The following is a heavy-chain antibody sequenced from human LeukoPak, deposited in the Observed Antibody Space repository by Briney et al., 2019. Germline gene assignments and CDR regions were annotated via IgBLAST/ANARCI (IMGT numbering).Heavy chain of an antibody. CDR2: ISYDGSNK. CDR3: ARAHRLGNRPSYFDY. CDR1: GFTFSSYA. V-gene: IGHV3-30*01. Sequence: PGGSLRLSCAASGFTFSSYAMHWVRQAPGKGLEWVAVISYDGSNKYYADSVKGRFTISRDNSKNTLYLQMNSLRAEETAVYYCARAHRLGNRPSYFDYWGQGTLVTVSS. J-gene: IGHJ4*02. D-gene: IGHD1-14*01.